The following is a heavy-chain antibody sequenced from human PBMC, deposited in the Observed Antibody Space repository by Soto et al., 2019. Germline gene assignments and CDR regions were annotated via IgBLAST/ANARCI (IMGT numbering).Heavy chain of an antibody. CDR3: ARSFRGCVRGPCVH. J-gene: IGHJ4*02. V-gene: IGHV3-21*01. CDR2: ISSSATHI. Sequence: EVQLVEAGGGLVKPGGSLRLSCVGSDFAFNGYTFNWVRQAPGKGLEWVSSISSSATHIYYADSVKGRFTISRDNAEKSLYLQMDGMRVEDTVVYYCARSFRGCVRGPCVHWGQGTLVNVSS. CDR1: DFAFNGYT. D-gene: IGHD3-10*01.